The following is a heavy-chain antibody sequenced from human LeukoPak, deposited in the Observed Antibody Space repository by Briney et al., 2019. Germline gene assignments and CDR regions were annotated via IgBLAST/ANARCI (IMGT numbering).Heavy chain of an antibody. CDR1: VYSFTTYW. Sequence: GESLQISCKSSVYSFTTYWIGWVRQMPGKGLECMGIIYPGDSDTRYSPSFQGQVTISADKSISTAYLQFSGLKASDTAMYYCARRRAVAGSYYFDYWGQGSLVTVSS. V-gene: IGHV5-51*01. CDR2: IYPGDSDT. CDR3: ARRRAVAGSYYFDY. J-gene: IGHJ4*02. D-gene: IGHD6-19*01.